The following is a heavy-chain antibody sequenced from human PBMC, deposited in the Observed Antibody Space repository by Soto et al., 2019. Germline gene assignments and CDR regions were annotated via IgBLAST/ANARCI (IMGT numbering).Heavy chain of an antibody. J-gene: IGHJ3*02. CDR3: ARSRGPHAFDI. Sequence: QVQLQESGPGLVKPSETLSLTCTVSGGSISSYYWSWIRQPPGKGLEWIGYIYYSGSTNYNPSLKSRVTISVDTSKNQFSLKLSSVTAADTAVYYCARSRGPHAFDIWGQGTMVTVSS. V-gene: IGHV4-59*01. CDR2: IYYSGST. CDR1: GGSISSYY.